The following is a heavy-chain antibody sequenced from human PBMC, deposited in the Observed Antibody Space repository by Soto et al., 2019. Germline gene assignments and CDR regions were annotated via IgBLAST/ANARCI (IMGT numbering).Heavy chain of an antibody. J-gene: IGHJ6*02. CDR1: GYTFTSNG. CDR2: ISGYNGNT. V-gene: IGHV1-18*04. CDR3: ARDGSGSYHMDV. Sequence: GAXVTVSCNASGYTFTSNGISWVRQAPGHGLEWMGWISGYNGNTHYAQRVQGRVTLTTDTSTTTAYMELRSLIFDDTAVYYCARDGSGSYHMDVWGQGTTVTVS. D-gene: IGHD3-10*01.